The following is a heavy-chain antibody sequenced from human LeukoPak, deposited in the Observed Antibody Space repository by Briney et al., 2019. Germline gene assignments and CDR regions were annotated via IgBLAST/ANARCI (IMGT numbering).Heavy chain of an antibody. Sequence: GGSLRLSCAASGLTFSSYWMSWVRQAPGKGLEWVANIKQDGSEKYYVDSVKGRFTISRDNAENSLYLQMNSLRAEDTAVYYCARDWDYWGQGTLVTVSS. CDR1: GLTFSSYW. CDR3: ARDWDY. CDR2: IKQDGSEK. V-gene: IGHV3-7*05. J-gene: IGHJ4*02.